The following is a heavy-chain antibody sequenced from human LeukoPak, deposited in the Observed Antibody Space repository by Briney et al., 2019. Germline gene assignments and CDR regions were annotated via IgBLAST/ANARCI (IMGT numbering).Heavy chain of an antibody. CDR1: GFTFSSYW. V-gene: IGHV3-7*01. CDR3: VRDSPGYGAYDFD. CDR2: IKEDGSAK. J-gene: IGHJ4*02. D-gene: IGHD5-12*01. Sequence: PGGSLRLSCAASGFTFSSYWMSWVRQAPGKGLEGVANIKEDGSAKYYVDSVKGRFTISRDNAKNSLYLQMNNLSAGDTAVYYCVRDSPGYGAYDFDWGQGTLVTVSS.